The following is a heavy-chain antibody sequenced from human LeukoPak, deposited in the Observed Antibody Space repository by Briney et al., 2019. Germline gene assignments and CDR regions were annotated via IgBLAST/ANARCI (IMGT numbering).Heavy chain of an antibody. V-gene: IGHV4-34*01. CDR1: GGSFSGYY. J-gene: IGHJ5*02. D-gene: IGHD6-13*01. CDR3: AIRTRIAAAGKKGNWFDP. Sequence: SETLSLTCAVYGGSFSGYYWSWIRQPPGKGLEWIGEINHSGSTNYNPSLKSRVTISVDTSKNQFSLKLSSVTAADTAVYYCAIRTRIAAAGKKGNWFDPWGQGTLVTVSS. CDR2: INHSGST.